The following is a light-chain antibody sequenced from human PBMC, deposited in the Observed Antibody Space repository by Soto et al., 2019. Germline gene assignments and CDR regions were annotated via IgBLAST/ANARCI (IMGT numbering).Light chain of an antibody. CDR3: QQSYITLKT. Sequence: DIQMTQSPSSLSPSVGDRVTITCRASQSISSSLNWYQQKPGKAPKLLIYAASSLQYGVPSRLSGSGSGTEFTRTISSLQPEDFATYYCQQSYITLKTFGQGTKVEIK. V-gene: IGKV1-39*01. CDR2: AAS. J-gene: IGKJ1*01. CDR1: QSISSS.